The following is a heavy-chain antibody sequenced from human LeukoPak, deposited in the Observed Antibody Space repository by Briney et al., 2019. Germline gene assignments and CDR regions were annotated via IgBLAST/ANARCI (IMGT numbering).Heavy chain of an antibody. Sequence: GGSLRLSCAASGFTFSNYAMSWVRQAPGKGLEWVSAISPSADSTSYADSVKGRFAISRDNSKNTLYLRMDSLRAEDTAVHYCAKRESSSSWYNYFDYWGQGTLVTVSS. D-gene: IGHD6-13*01. CDR2: ISPSADST. V-gene: IGHV3-23*01. CDR3: AKRESSSSWYNYFDY. J-gene: IGHJ4*02. CDR1: GFTFSNYA.